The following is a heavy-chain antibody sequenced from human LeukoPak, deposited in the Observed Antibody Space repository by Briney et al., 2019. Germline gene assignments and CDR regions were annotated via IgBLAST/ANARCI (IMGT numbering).Heavy chain of an antibody. CDR3: ARDSSLKYYYDSSVPAGY. CDR2: INPSGGST. J-gene: IGHJ4*02. Sequence: ASVKVSCKASGYTFTSYYMHWVRQAPGQGLEWMGIINPSGGSTSYAQKFQGRVTITADESTSTAYMELSSLRSEDTAVYYCARDSSLKYYYDSSVPAGYWGQGTLVTVSS. V-gene: IGHV1-46*01. D-gene: IGHD3-22*01. CDR1: GYTFTSYY.